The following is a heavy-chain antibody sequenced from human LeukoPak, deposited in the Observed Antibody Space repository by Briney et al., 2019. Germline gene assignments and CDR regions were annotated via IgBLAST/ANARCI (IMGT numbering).Heavy chain of an antibody. D-gene: IGHD1-26*01. Sequence: PSGTLSLTCAVYGGSFSGDYWSWSRQPPGEGLEWMGGINHSGSTNYNPSLKSRVTISVDTSKHQFPLKLSSVTAADTAVYYCATVGRLEGAAFDYWGQGTLVTVSS. J-gene: IGHJ4*02. CDR3: ATVGRLEGAAFDY. CDR1: GGSFSGDY. CDR2: INHSGST. V-gene: IGHV4-34*01.